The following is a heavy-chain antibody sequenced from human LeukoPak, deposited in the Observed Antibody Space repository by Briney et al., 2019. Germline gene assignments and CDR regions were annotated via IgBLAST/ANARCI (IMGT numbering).Heavy chain of an antibody. J-gene: IGHJ6*02. CDR3: ARDSSSSRYYYYYGMDV. CDR2: IWYDGSNK. D-gene: IGHD6-6*01. Sequence: GRSLRLSCAASGFTFSSYGMHWVRQAPGKGMEWVAVIWYDGSNKYYADSVKGRFTISRDNSKNTLYLQMNSLRAEDTAVYYCARDSSSSRYYYYYGMDVWGQGTTVTVSS. CDR1: GFTFSSYG. V-gene: IGHV3-33*01.